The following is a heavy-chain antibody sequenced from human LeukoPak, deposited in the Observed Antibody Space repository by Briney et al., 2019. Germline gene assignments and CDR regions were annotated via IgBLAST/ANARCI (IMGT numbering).Heavy chain of an antibody. CDR3: ARAPSTLGDWYFDL. CDR2: MNPNSGNT. V-gene: IGHV1-8*01. CDR1: GYTFTSYD. J-gene: IGHJ2*01. Sequence: ASVKVSCKASGYTFTSYDINWVRQATGQGLEWKGWMNPNSGNTGYAQKFQGRVTMTRNTSISTAYMELSSLRSEDTAVYYCARAPSTLGDWYFDLWGRGTLVTVSS. D-gene: IGHD1-1*01.